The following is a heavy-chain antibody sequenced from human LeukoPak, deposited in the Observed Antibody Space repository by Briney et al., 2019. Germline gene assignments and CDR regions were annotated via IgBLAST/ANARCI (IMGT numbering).Heavy chain of an antibody. CDR3: ARDGTSTDDY. CDR1: EYTFTAYD. Sequence: ASVKVSCKASEYTFTAYDMHWVRQAPGQGLEWMGWISGNNDNPNYGQKFQGRFAVTTDSSTTTAYMELRNLTFDDTAVYYCARDGTSTDDYWGQGTLVTVSS. D-gene: IGHD2-2*01. J-gene: IGHJ4*02. V-gene: IGHV1-18*04. CDR2: ISGNNDNP.